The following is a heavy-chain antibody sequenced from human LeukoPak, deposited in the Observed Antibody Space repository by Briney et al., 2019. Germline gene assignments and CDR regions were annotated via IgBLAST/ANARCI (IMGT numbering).Heavy chain of an antibody. CDR1: GGSFSGYY. CDR2: INHSGST. CDR3: ARDVRPTTVVTPSNWFDP. J-gene: IGHJ5*02. Sequence: SETLSLTCAVYGGSFSGYYWSWIRQPPGKGLEWIGEINHSGSTNYNPSLKSRVTMSVDTSKNQFSLKLSSVTAADTAVYYCARDVRPTTVVTPSNWFDPWGQGTLVTVSS. V-gene: IGHV4-34*01. D-gene: IGHD4-23*01.